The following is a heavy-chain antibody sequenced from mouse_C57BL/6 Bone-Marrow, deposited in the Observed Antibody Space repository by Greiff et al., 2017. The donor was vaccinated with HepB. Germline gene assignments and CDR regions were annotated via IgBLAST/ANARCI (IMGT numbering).Heavy chain of an antibody. CDR2: IDPSDSYN. CDR3: ARGDYLDY. Sequence: VQLQQSGAELVKPGASVKLSCKASGYTFTSYWMQWVKQRPGQGLEWIGEIDPSDSYNNYNQKFKGKATLTVDTSSSTAYMQLSSLTSEDSAVYYCARGDYLDYWGQGTTLTVSS. CDR1: GYTFTSYW. V-gene: IGHV1-50*01. J-gene: IGHJ2*01.